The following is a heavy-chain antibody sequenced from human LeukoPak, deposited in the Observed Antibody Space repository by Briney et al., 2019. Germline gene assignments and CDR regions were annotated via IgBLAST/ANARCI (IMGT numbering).Heavy chain of an antibody. CDR3: ARDATPPYYHDTIVGAFAI. J-gene: IGHJ3*02. D-gene: IGHD3-22*01. CDR1: GYTFTGYY. Sequence: ASVKVSCKASGYTFTGYYMHWVRQAPGQGLEWMGWINPNSGGTNYAQKFQGRVTMTRDTSISTAYMELSRLRSDDTAVYYCARDATPPYYHDTIVGAFAIWGQGTVVTVSS. CDR2: INPNSGGT. V-gene: IGHV1-2*02.